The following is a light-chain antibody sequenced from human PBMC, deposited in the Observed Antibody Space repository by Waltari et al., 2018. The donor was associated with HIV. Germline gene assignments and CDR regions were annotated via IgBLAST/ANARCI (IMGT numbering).Light chain of an antibody. J-gene: IGKJ1*01. CDR1: HSVRSS. Sequence: DIQMSQSPSTLSASVGDRVSITCRASHSVRSSLAWYQQTPGKAPKLLIYRASILASWVPSRFSGSGSGTEFTLTISSLQPDDFATYFCQQYNYFPWTFGQGTKVDIK. CDR2: RAS. V-gene: IGKV1-5*03. CDR3: QQYNYFPWT.